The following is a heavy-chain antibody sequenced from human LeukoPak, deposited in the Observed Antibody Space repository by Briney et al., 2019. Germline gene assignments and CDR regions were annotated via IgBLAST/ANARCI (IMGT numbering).Heavy chain of an antibody. J-gene: IGHJ4*02. CDR2: ISGSGGTT. CDR3: AKDLRYYDSSGYYGLDY. CDR1: GXTFSTYA. V-gene: IGHV3-23*01. D-gene: IGHD3-22*01. Sequence: GGSLRLSCAASGXTFSTYAVNWVRQAPGKGLEWVSIISGSGGTTYYADSVKGRFTISRDNSKNTLYLQMNTLRAEDTAVYYCAKDLRYYDSSGYYGLDYWGQGTLVTVSS.